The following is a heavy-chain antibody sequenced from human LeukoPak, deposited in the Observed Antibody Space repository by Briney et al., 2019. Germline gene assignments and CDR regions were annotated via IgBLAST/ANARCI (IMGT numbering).Heavy chain of an antibody. Sequence: LYLTCTVSGGSISSSSYYWGWIRQAPGTGLEWVAVISYDGSNKYYADSVRGRFTISRDNSKNTLYLQMNSLRAEDTAVYYCAKDYGYDSSGYPDYWGQGTLVTVSS. CDR2: ISYDGSNK. CDR1: GGSISSSS. J-gene: IGHJ4*02. V-gene: IGHV3-30*18. D-gene: IGHD3-22*01. CDR3: AKDYGYDSSGYPDY.